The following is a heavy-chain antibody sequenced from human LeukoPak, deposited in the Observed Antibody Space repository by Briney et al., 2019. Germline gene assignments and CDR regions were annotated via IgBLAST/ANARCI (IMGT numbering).Heavy chain of an antibody. CDR2: IYYSGST. V-gene: IGHV4-39*07. CDR3: ARDIIVVPAAIGYFDY. Sequence: SETLSLTCTVSGGSISSSSYYWGWIRQPPGKGLEWIGSIYYSGSTYYNPSLKSRVTISVDTSKNQFSLKLSSVTAADTAVYYCARDIIVVPAAIGYFDYWGQGTLVTVYS. CDR1: GGSISSSSYY. D-gene: IGHD2-2*01. J-gene: IGHJ4*02.